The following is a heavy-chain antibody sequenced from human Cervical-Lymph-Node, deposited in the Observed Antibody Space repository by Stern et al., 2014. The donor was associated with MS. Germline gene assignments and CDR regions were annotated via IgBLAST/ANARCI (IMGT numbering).Heavy chain of an antibody. CDR3: GRSGTGSLEWLLGDY. V-gene: IGHV3-49*05. CDR1: EFTFSDYT. Sequence: EVQLVESGGGLVKPGRSLRLSCVGSEFTFSDYTLSWFRQAPGKGLEWAASIRSKAFGETTEYATSAKDRFTVARDDSKSIAYLQMNSLRTEDTAIYYCGRSGTGSLEWLLGDYWGQGTQVTVSS. J-gene: IGHJ4*02. D-gene: IGHD3-3*01. CDR2: IRSKAFGETT.